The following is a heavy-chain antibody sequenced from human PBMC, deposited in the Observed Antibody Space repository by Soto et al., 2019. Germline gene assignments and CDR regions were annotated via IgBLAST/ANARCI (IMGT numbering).Heavy chain of an antibody. CDR1: GGTFSSYA. V-gene: IGHV1-69*12. Sequence: QVQLVQSGAEVKKPGSSVKVSCKASGGTFSSYAISWVRQAPGQGLEWMGGIIPIFGTANYAQKFQGRVTITADESTSTAYMELSSLRSEDTAVYYCARDQALGLWGRGKGFDPWGQGTLVTVSS. D-gene: IGHD3-16*01. J-gene: IGHJ5*02. CDR3: ARDQALGLWGRGKGFDP. CDR2: IIPIFGTA.